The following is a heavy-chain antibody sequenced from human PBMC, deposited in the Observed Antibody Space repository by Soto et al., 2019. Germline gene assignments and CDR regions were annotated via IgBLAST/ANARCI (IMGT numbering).Heavy chain of an antibody. J-gene: IGHJ6*02. CDR2: IYSGGST. CDR3: ASTGYSSSWFYYGMDV. CDR1: GFTVSSNY. Sequence: GGSLRLSCAASGFTVSSNYMSWVRQAPGKGLEWVSVIYSGGSTYYADSVKGRFTISRDNSKNTLYLQMNSLRAEDTAVYYCASTGYSSSWFYYGMDVWGQGTTVTVS. D-gene: IGHD6-13*01. V-gene: IGHV3-53*01.